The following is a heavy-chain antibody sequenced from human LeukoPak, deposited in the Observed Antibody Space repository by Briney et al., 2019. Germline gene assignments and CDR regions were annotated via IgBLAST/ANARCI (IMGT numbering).Heavy chain of an antibody. Sequence: SETLSLTCAVYGGSFSGYYWSWIRQPPGKGLEWIGEINHSGSTNYNPSLKSRVTISVDTSKNQFSLKLSSVTAADTAVYYCARGNDFWSGYSVWFDPWGQGTLVTVSS. CDR1: GGSFSGYY. D-gene: IGHD3-3*01. CDR2: INHSGST. V-gene: IGHV4-34*01. J-gene: IGHJ5*02. CDR3: ARGNDFWSGYSVWFDP.